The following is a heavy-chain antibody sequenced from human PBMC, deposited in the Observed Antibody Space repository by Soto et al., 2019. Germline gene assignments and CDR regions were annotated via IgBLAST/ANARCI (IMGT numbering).Heavy chain of an antibody. D-gene: IGHD3-9*01. CDR2: ISSSGGNT. Sequence: ALRLSCAGSGFTFSSYAMSWVRQAPGKGLEWVSTISSSGGNTFYADSVKGRFTISRDNSKNTLYLQMNSLRAEDTAVYYCAKHKGVRYFDWLSPGYFDYWGQGTLVTVSS. CDR1: GFTFSSYA. CDR3: AKHKGVRYFDWLSPGYFDY. V-gene: IGHV3-23*01. J-gene: IGHJ4*02.